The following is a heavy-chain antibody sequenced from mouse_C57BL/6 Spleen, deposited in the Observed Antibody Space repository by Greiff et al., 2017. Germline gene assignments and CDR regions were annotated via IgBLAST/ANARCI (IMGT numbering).Heavy chain of an antibody. V-gene: IGHV1-50*01. CDR3: ARELYGSSYPFAY. D-gene: IGHD1-1*01. Sequence: VQLQQPGAELVKPGASVKLSCKASGYTFTSYWMQWVKQRPGQGLEWIGEIDPSDSYTNYNQKFKGKATLTVDTSSSTAYMQLSSLTSEDSAVYYCARELYGSSYPFAYWGQGTLVTVSA. CDR1: GYTFTSYW. J-gene: IGHJ3*01. CDR2: IDPSDSYT.